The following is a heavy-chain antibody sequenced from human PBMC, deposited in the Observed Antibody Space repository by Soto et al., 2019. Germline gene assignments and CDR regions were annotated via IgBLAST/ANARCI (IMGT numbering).Heavy chain of an antibody. CDR2: INPSSSHI. V-gene: IGHV3-21*01. Sequence: PGGSLRLSCAASGFTFSTYHMNWVRQAPGKGLEWVSSINPSSSHIYYADSVRGRFTISRDNSKNSVDLQMNSLRTEDAAVYYCARGYCGGGGCYLRRDAIDVWGQGTMVTVSS. CDR3: ARGYCGGGGCYLRRDAIDV. D-gene: IGHD2-15*01. J-gene: IGHJ3*01. CDR1: GFTFSTYH.